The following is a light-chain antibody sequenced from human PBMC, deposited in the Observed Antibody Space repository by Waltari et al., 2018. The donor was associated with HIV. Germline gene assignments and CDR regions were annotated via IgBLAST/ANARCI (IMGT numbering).Light chain of an antibody. CDR2: GVS. Sequence: EIVMTQSPATLSVSPGESATLSCRASQSVSNNLAWYQQKPGQAPGLLIYGVSTRATGIPARFSGSGSGTEFTLTISSLQSEDFAVYYCQQYNNWPPWTFGQGTKVEI. J-gene: IGKJ1*01. V-gene: IGKV3-15*01. CDR3: QQYNNWPPWT. CDR1: QSVSNN.